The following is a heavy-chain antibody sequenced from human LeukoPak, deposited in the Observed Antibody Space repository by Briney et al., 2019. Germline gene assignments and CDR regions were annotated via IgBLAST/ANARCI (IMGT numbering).Heavy chain of an antibody. CDR3: AKFSGYDYYYYNYMDV. CDR2: ISGSGGST. J-gene: IGHJ6*03. D-gene: IGHD5-12*01. Sequence: PGGTLRLSCAASGFTFSGYSMSWVRQAPGKGLEWVSAISGSGGSTYYADSVKGRFTISRDNSKNTLYLQMNSLRAEDTAVYYCAKFSGYDYYYYNYMDVWGKGTTVTVSS. V-gene: IGHV3-23*01. CDR1: GFTFSGYS.